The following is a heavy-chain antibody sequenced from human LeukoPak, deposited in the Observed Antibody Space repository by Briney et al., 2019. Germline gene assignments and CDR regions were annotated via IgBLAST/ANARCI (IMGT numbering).Heavy chain of an antibody. Sequence: SSETLFLTCVVSGYSVSSGYYWGWIRQSPGKGLEWIASVYHTGTTYYNPSLKSRASISVNMSKNHVSLRLTSVTAADTAMYYCTRDEYGAADWGQGILVTVSS. CDR1: GYSVSSGYY. D-gene: IGHD4-17*01. V-gene: IGHV4-38-2*02. CDR2: VYHTGTT. CDR3: TRDEYGAAD. J-gene: IGHJ4*02.